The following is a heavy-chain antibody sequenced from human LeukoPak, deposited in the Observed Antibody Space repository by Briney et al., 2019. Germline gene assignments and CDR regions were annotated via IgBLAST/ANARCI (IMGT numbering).Heavy chain of an antibody. CDR1: GGSFSGYY. CDR2: INHSGST. Sequence: SETLSLTCAVYGGSFSGYYWSRIRQPPGKGLEWIGEINHSGSTNYNPSLKSRVTISVDTSKNQFSLKLSSVTAADTAVYYCARDLTPIYYYGMDVWGQGTTVTVSS. V-gene: IGHV4-34*01. CDR3: ARDLTPIYYYGMDV. J-gene: IGHJ6*02.